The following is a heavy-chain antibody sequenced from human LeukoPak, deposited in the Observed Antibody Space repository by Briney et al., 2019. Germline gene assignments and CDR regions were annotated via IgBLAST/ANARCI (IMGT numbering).Heavy chain of an antibody. CDR3: AKVSIVGATPEGFDY. CDR2: ISGDGGST. V-gene: IGHV3-43*02. D-gene: IGHD1-26*01. CDR1: GFTFGDYA. J-gene: IGHJ4*02. Sequence: GGSLRLSCAASGFTFGDYAMHWVRQAPGKGLEWVSLISGDGGSTYYADSVKGRFTISRDNSKNSLYLQMNSLRTEDTALYYCAKVSIVGATPEGFDYWGQGTLVTVSS.